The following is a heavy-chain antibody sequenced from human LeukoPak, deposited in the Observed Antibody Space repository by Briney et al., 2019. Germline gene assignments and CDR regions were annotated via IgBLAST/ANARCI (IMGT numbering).Heavy chain of an antibody. CDR2: IYWNDDK. V-gene: IGHV2-5*01. CDR1: GFSLSTSGLG. Sequence: SGPTLLQPTPTLTLTCTFSGFSLSTSGLGVGWIRQRPGKALEWLTLIYWNDDKRYSPSLKSRLTITKDTSKYQVVLTMTNMDPVDTATYYCAHRLVGKRAFDIWGQGTMVTVSS. CDR3: AHRLVGKRAFDI. J-gene: IGHJ3*02. D-gene: IGHD2-15*01.